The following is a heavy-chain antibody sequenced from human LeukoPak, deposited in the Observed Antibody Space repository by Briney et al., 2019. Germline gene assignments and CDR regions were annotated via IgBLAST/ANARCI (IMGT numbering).Heavy chain of an antibody. CDR2: ISSTSNYI. CDR1: GFTFSNFG. D-gene: IGHD6-19*01. CDR3: ARGWGSSGRTFDY. V-gene: IGHV3-21*01. J-gene: IGHJ4*02. Sequence: GGSLRLSCAVSGFTFSNFGLNWVRQAPGKGLEWVSSISSTSNYIYYADSVKGRFTISRDNAKNSVYLQMNSLRPEDTAVYYCARGWGSSGRTFDYWGQGTLVTVSS.